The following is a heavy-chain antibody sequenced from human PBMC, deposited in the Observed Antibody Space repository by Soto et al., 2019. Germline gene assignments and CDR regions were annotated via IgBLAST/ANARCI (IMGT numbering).Heavy chain of an antibody. D-gene: IGHD2-2*01. Sequence: PSETLSLTCTVSGGSISSYYWGWIRQPPGKGLEWIAYIYYSGSTNYNPSIKSRVTMSVDMSKNQFSLQLSSVAAADTAVYYCARVGRYCVSTSCYGDYYFDYWGQGTLVTVSS. J-gene: IGHJ4*02. CDR2: IYYSGST. CDR3: ARVGRYCVSTSCYGDYYFDY. CDR1: GGSISSYY. V-gene: IGHV4-59*01.